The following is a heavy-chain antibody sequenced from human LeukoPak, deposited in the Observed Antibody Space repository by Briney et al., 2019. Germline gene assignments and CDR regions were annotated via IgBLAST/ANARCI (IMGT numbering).Heavy chain of an antibody. V-gene: IGHV4-39*01. CDR2: IYYSGNT. CDR1: GGSISSSSYY. Sequence: PSETLSLTCTVSGGSISSSSYYWGWIRQPPGKGLEWIGSIYYSGNTYYNPSLKSRVTMSVDTSRDQFSLELSSVTAADTAVYYCARHLFQLLGGWFDPWGQGTLVTVSS. D-gene: IGHD2-2*01. J-gene: IGHJ5*02. CDR3: ARHLFQLLGGWFDP.